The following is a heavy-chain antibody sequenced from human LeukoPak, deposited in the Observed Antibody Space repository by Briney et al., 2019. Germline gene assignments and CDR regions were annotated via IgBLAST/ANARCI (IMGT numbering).Heavy chain of an antibody. V-gene: IGHV3-74*01. CDR2: TNSDGSST. CDR1: GFTFSSYW. CDR3: ARDSRGVIDY. J-gene: IGHJ4*02. D-gene: IGHD3-10*01. Sequence: GGSLRLSCAASGFTFSSYWMHWVRQAPGKGLVWVSRTNSDGSSTSYADSVKGRFTISRDNAKNTLYLQMNSLRAEDTAVYYCARDSRGVIDYWGQGTLVTVSS.